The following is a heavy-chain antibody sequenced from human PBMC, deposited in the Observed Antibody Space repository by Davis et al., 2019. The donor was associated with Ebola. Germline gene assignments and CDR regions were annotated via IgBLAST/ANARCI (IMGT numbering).Heavy chain of an antibody. Sequence: AASVKVSCKASGGTFSSYAISWVRQAPGQGLEWMGGIIPIFGTANYAQKFQGRVTITADKSTSTAYMELSSLRSDDTAVYYCARSWGYSYGYYYYYGMDVWGQGTTVTVSS. CDR3: ARSWGYSYGYYYYYGMDV. V-gene: IGHV1-69*06. CDR2: IIPIFGTA. D-gene: IGHD5-18*01. CDR1: GGTFSSYA. J-gene: IGHJ6*02.